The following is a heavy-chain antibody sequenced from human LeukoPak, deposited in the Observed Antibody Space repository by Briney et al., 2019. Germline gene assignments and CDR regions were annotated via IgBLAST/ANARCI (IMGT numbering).Heavy chain of an antibody. J-gene: IGHJ6*03. V-gene: IGHV3-21*01. D-gene: IGHD6-13*01. CDR1: GFTFSSYS. CDR3: ARAEALSSSWYYYYYYMDV. CDR2: ISSSSSYI. Sequence: GSLRLSCAASGFTFSSYSMNWVRQAPGKGLEWVSSISSSSSYIYYADSVKGRFTISRDNAKNSLYLQMNSLRAEDTAVYYCARAEALSSSWYYYYYYMDVWGKGTTVTVSS.